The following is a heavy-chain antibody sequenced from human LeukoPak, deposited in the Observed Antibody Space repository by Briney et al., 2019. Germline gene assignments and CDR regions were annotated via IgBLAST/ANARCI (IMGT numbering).Heavy chain of an antibody. CDR2: ITPSGST. V-gene: IGHV4-34*01. CDR1: GGSLSGPC. Sequence: SETLSLTCDVYGGSLSGPCCSWIRQPPGKGLEWIGEITPSGSTDHDASLKSRVTISVDKSKNQFSLKLSSVTAADTAVYYCARGMVRGTHLTWYYYGMDVWGQGTTVTVSS. D-gene: IGHD3-10*01. J-gene: IGHJ6*02. CDR3: ARGMVRGTHLTWYYYGMDV.